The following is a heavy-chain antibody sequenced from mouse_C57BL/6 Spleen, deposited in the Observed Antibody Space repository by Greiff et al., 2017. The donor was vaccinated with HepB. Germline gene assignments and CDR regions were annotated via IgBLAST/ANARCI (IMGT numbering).Heavy chain of an antibody. CDR3: ARKGTYDYVVYAMDY. Sequence: QVQLKQSGPGLVAPSQRLSIPCTVSGFPLTSYAISWVRQPPGKGLGWLGVIRTGGGTTNNSALKSRLSISKDNSKSQVFLKMNSLQTDDTDRYYCARKGTYDYVVYAMDYWGQGTSVTVSS. J-gene: IGHJ4*01. V-gene: IGHV2-9-1*01. D-gene: IGHD2-4*01. CDR1: GFPLTSYA. CDR2: IRTGGGT.